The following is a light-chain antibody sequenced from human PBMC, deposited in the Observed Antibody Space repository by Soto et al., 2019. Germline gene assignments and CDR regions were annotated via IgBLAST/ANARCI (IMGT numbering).Light chain of an antibody. Sequence: EILFTQSPSTLSLSPGERATLAFTASQSVSSNYLAWYQQKPGQVPRLLIYGASNRATGVSARFSGSGSGTEFTLTISSLQPDDFATYYCQHYNSYSEAFGQGTKVDIK. V-gene: IGKV3-20*01. J-gene: IGKJ1*01. CDR2: GAS. CDR3: QHYNSYSEA. CDR1: QSVSSNY.